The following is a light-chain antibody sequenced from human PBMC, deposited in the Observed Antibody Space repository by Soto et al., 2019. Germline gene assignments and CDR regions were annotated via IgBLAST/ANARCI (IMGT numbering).Light chain of an antibody. CDR3: QVWDSGSAHVL. CDR2: SDT. V-gene: IGLV3-21*01. CDR1: NIGSKG. Sequence: SYELTQPPSVSVAPGETARISCGGNNIGSKGVHWYQQKPGQAPVLVIYSDTDLPPVIPERFSGSNSANMATLPISRVEAGYEADYYCQVWDSGSAHVLFGGGTKLTVL. J-gene: IGLJ2*01.